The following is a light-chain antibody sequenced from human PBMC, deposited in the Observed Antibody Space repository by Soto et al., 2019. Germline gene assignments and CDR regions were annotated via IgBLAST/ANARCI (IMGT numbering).Light chain of an antibody. Sequence: DIQMTQSPSSLSVSVGDRVTITCRSTQDIRNYLAWYQQKPGKVPELLMYAASTLQSGVPSRFSVTGSGTDFTLTIESLQPEDIATYYCQKYDRAPFTFGPGTRVDFK. CDR1: QDIRNY. CDR3: QKYDRAPFT. CDR2: AAS. J-gene: IGKJ3*01. V-gene: IGKV1-27*01.